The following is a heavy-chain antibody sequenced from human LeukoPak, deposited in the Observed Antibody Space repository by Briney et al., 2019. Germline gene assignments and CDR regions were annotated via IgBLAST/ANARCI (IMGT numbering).Heavy chain of an antibody. CDR3: ARDPREWELLPSDAFDI. J-gene: IGHJ3*02. V-gene: IGHV3-30-3*01. CDR1: GFTFSDYA. D-gene: IGHD1-26*01. Sequence: PGGSLRLSCAASGFTFSDYAIHWVRQAPGKGLEWVAVISYDGSIKFSADSVKGRFTISRDNSKNTLYLQMNSLRAEDTAVYYCARDPREWELLPSDAFDIWGQGTMVTVSS. CDR2: ISYDGSIK.